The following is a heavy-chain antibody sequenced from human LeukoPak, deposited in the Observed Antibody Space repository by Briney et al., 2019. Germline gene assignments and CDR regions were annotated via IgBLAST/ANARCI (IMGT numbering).Heavy chain of an antibody. Sequence: GGSLRLSCAGSGFSFSHYAINWVRQAPGKGLEWVSSITSSSDYIYYADSVKGRFTISRDNAKNSLYLQMNSLRAEDTAVYYCARETYCTNTSCPIGDHFDYWGQGTLVTVSS. V-gene: IGHV3-21*01. J-gene: IGHJ4*02. CDR2: ITSSSDYI. CDR1: GFSFSHYA. D-gene: IGHD2-2*01. CDR3: ARETYCTNTSCPIGDHFDY.